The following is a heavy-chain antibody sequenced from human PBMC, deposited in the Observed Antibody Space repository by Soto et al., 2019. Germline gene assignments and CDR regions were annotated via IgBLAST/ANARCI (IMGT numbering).Heavy chain of an antibody. CDR2: ISWDGGST. D-gene: IGHD6-19*01. V-gene: IGHV3-43*01. Sequence: EVQLVESGGVVVQPGGSLRLSCAASGFTFDDYTMHWVRQAPGKGLEWVSLISWDGGSTYYADSVKGRFTISRDNSKNYLYLQMNSLRTEDTALYYCAKDIAVAGYGYFDLWGRGTLVTVSS. CDR1: GFTFDDYT. CDR3: AKDIAVAGYGYFDL. J-gene: IGHJ2*01.